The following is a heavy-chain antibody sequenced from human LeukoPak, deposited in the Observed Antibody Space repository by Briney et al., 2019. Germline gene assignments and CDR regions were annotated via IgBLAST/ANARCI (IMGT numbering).Heavy chain of an antibody. CDR1: GFTVSSNF. V-gene: IGHV3-53*01. D-gene: IGHD2-15*01. CDR3: TRGGGGSFPHY. CDR2: IYSGGST. Sequence: GGSLRLSCAASGFTVSSNFLSWVRQPPRKGLEWVSDIYSGGSTYYADSVKGRFTISRDNSKNTLYLQMNSLRAEDTAVYYCTRGGGGSFPHYWGQGTLVTVSS. J-gene: IGHJ4*02.